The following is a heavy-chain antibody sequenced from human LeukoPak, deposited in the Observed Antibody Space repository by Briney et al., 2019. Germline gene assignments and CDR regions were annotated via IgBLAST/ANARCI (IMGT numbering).Heavy chain of an antibody. V-gene: IGHV3-30*02. CDR3: AKDWAGVVVILFDY. J-gene: IGHJ4*02. Sequence: GGSLRLSCGASGFTFSSYGMHWVRQAPGKGLEWVAFIRYDGSNKYYADSVKGRFTISRDNSKSTLYLQMNSLRAEDTAVYYCAKDWAGVVVILFDYWGQGTLVTVSS. D-gene: IGHD3-22*01. CDR1: GFTFSSYG. CDR2: IRYDGSNK.